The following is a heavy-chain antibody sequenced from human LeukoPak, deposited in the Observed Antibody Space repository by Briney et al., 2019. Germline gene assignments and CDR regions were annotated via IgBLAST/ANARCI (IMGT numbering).Heavy chain of an antibody. CDR1: GGSISSGGYY. Sequence: SETLSLTCTVSGGSISSGGYYWSWIRQHPGKGLGWIGYIYYSGSTYYNPSLKSRVTISVDTSKNQFSLKLSSVTAADTAVYYCARVFTVTRTIDYWGQGTLVTVSS. CDR2: IYYSGST. D-gene: IGHD4-17*01. J-gene: IGHJ4*02. V-gene: IGHV4-31*03. CDR3: ARVFTVTRTIDY.